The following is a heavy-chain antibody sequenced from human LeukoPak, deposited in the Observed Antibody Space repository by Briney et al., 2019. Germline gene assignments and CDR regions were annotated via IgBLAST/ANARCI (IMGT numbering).Heavy chain of an antibody. D-gene: IGHD3-22*01. V-gene: IGHV4-59*08. Sequence: PSETLSLTCTVSGGSISSYYWSWIRQPPGKGLEWIGYIYYSGSTNYNPSLKSRVTISVDTSKNPFSLKLSSVTAADTAVYYCARLPFYDSSGYWGQGTLVTVSS. J-gene: IGHJ4*02. CDR2: IYYSGST. CDR3: ARLPFYDSSGY. CDR1: GGSISSYY.